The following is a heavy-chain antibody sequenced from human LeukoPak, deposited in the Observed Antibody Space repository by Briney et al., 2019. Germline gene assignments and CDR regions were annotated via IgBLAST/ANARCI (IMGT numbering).Heavy chain of an antibody. D-gene: IGHD2-15*01. CDR1: GDSVSSNSAA. Sequence: SQTLSLTCAISGDSVSSNSAAWNWVRQSPSRGLEWLGRTYYRSRWYNDYAVSVKSRISINPDTSKNQFSLQLNSVSPEDTGVYYCARGGSGGRSFGVGGQGTMATVSS. V-gene: IGHV6-1*01. J-gene: IGHJ3*01. CDR2: TYYRSRWYN. CDR3: ARGGSGGRSFGV.